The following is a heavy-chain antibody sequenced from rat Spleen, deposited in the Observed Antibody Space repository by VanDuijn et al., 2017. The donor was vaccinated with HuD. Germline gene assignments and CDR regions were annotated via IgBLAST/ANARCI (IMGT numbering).Heavy chain of an antibody. V-gene: IGHV5-25*01. J-gene: IGHJ3*01. CDR1: GFTFSNYY. Sequence: EVQLVESGGGLVQPGRSMKLSCTALGFTFSNYYMAWVRQAPTKGLEWVASISNGGGNTYYRDSLKGRFTISRDNAKSTLYLQMNSLRSEDTATYYCTREGAYWGQGTLVTVSS. CDR2: ISNGGGNT. D-gene: IGHD1-11*01. CDR3: TREGAY.